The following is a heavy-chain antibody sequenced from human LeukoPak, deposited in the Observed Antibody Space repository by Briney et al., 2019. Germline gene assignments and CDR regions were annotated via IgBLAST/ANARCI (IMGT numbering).Heavy chain of an antibody. CDR3: ARVTGTLLRYMDV. CDR2: INHSGST. J-gene: IGHJ6*03. CDR1: GGSISSGDYY. Sequence: SQTLSLTCTVSGGSISSGDYYWSWIRQPPGKGLEWIGEINHSGSTNYNPSLKSRVTISVDTSKNQFSLKLSSVTAADTAVYYCARVTGTLLRYMDVWGKGTTVTVSS. D-gene: IGHD1-1*01. V-gene: IGHV4-30-4*08.